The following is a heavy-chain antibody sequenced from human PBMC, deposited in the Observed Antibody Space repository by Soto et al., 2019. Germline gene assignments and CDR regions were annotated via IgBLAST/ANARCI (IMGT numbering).Heavy chain of an antibody. CDR3: ARHPSDFWFDP. D-gene: IGHD2-21*02. Sequence: SETLSLTCSVSGGSISSSSYFWGWIRQPPGKGLEWIGSIYYSGRTYYNPSLKSRVTVSVDTSKNQFSLKLSSVTAADTAVYYCARHPSDFWFDPWGQGTLVTVS. V-gene: IGHV4-39*01. CDR2: IYYSGRT. J-gene: IGHJ5*02. CDR1: GGSISSSSYF.